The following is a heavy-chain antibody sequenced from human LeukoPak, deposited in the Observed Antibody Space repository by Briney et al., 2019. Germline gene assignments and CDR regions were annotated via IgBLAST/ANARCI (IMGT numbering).Heavy chain of an antibody. V-gene: IGHV3-23*01. CDR1: GFPFSSYG. Sequence: GGSLRLSCAASGFPFSSYGMNWVRQAPGQGLEWVSAITGSTRTTYYADSVKGRFTISRDSSKNTLFLQMNRLRPEDAAVYYCAKAPVTTCRGAYCYPFDYWGQGTLVTVSS. J-gene: IGHJ4*02. CDR3: AKAPVTTCRGAYCYPFDY. D-gene: IGHD2-21*01. CDR2: ITGSTRTT.